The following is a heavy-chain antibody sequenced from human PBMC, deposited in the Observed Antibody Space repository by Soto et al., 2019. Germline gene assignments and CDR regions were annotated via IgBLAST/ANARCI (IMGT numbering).Heavy chain of an antibody. CDR2: IFHSLGA. D-gene: IGHD3-10*01. CDR3: VRDLNGSGDY. CDR1: GGSTTSDY. J-gene: IGHJ4*02. Sequence: SETLSLTCTVSGGSTTSDYWSWIRQPPGKGLEWLGYIFHSLGAKYNPSLGSRGTISLDTSKNQLSLSLRSLTAADTDIYFCVRDLNGSGDYWGQGTLVTVSS. V-gene: IGHV4-59*01.